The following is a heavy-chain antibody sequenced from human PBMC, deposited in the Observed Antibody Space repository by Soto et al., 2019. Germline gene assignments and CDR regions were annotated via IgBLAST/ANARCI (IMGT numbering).Heavy chain of an antibody. D-gene: IGHD2-2*01. Sequence: PGGSLRHSFADSEIAFSAYTRSWVRQAPGKGLEWVSSISGGGDSPSYADSVQGRFTISRDNPKNTLYLQMNSLRAEDTALYYCAKARCSTANCYVPDYWGQGTLVTVSS. CDR3: AKARCSTANCYVPDY. J-gene: IGHJ4*02. CDR2: ISGGGDSP. CDR1: EIAFSAYT. V-gene: IGHV3-23*01.